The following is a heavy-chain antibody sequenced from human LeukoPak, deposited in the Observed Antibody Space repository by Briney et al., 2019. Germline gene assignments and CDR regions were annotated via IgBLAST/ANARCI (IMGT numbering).Heavy chain of an antibody. CDR1: GGSFSGYY. CDR3: ARGGTLLWFGELPGNNWFDP. CDR2: INHSGST. Sequence: SETLSLTCAVYGGSFSGYYWSWIRQPPGKGLEWIGEINHSGSTNYNPSLKSRVTISVDTSKNQFSLKLSSVTAADTAVYYCARGGTLLWFGELPGNNWFDPWGQGTLVTVSS. V-gene: IGHV4-34*01. J-gene: IGHJ5*02. D-gene: IGHD3-10*01.